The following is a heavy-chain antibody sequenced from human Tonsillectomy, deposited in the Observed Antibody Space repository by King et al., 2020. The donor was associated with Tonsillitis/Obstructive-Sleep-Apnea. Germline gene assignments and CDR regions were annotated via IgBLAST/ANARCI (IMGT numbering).Heavy chain of an antibody. Sequence: PLQESGPGLVKPSETLSLTCTVSGGSISSSSYYWGWIRQPPGKGLEWIGSIYYHGTTYYNPSLKSRVTISLDTSKNQFSLKLSSVTAADTAVYYCARDLDGYNTHWGQGTLVTVSS. J-gene: IGHJ4*02. D-gene: IGHD2-21*02. V-gene: IGHV4-39*07. CDR2: IYYHGTT. CDR1: GGSISSSSYY. CDR3: ARDLDGYNTH.